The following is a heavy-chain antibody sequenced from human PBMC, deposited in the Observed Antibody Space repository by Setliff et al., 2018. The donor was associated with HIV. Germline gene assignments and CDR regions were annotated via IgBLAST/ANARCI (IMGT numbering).Heavy chain of an antibody. J-gene: IGHJ4*02. Sequence: GESLKISCRGSGYSFTSYRISWVRQMPGKGLEWMGRIDPSDSYTNYSPSFQGHVTISADKSISTAYLQWSSLKASDTAMYYCATTPGWDSSGYYSRLTHFDYWGQGTLVTVSS. CDR1: GYSFTSYR. CDR2: IDPSDSYT. CDR3: ATTPGWDSSGYYSRLTHFDY. D-gene: IGHD3-22*01. V-gene: IGHV5-10-1*01.